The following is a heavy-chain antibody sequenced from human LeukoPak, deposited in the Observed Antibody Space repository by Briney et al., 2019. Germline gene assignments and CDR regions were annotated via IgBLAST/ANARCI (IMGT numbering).Heavy chain of an antibody. V-gene: IGHV3-21*01. CDR2: ISGSSGST. CDR1: GFTFSSYT. J-gene: IGHJ4*02. CDR3: VREAQSSTTRLDY. D-gene: IGHD1-14*01. Sequence: PGGSLRLSCAASGFTFSSYTMNWVRQAPGKGLEWVSSISGSSGSTYLAESLKGRFTNSRDNAKSSLYLQMNSLRPEDTAVYYCVREAQSSTTRLDYWGRGTLVTVSS.